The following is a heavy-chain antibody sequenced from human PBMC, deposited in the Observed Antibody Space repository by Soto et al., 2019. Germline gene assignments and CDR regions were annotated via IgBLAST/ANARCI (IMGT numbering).Heavy chain of an antibody. J-gene: IGHJ3*02. CDR2: ISAYNGNT. Sequence: GASVKVSCKASGYTFTSYGISWVRQAPGQGLEWMGWISAYNGNTNYAQKLQGRVTMTTDTSTSTAYMELRSLRSDDTALYYCARVKRYNWNYPDAFDIWGQGTMVTVSS. V-gene: IGHV1-18*01. CDR3: ARVKRYNWNYPDAFDI. CDR1: GYTFTSYG. D-gene: IGHD1-7*01.